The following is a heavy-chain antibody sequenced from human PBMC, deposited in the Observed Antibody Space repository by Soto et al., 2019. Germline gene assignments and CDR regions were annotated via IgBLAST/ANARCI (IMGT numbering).Heavy chain of an antibody. D-gene: IGHD1-1*01. Sequence: QVQLVQSGAEVKKPGASVKVSCKASGYTFSTYGFSWVRQAPGQGLEWMGWIGADNGDTNYAQNFQGRVTMTTDTSTTTSYMEVRSLTSDGTAVYFCARDWKGAEGFDPWGQGTLVTVSS. CDR2: IGADNGDT. J-gene: IGHJ5*02. CDR3: ARDWKGAEGFDP. CDR1: GYTFSTYG. V-gene: IGHV1-18*01.